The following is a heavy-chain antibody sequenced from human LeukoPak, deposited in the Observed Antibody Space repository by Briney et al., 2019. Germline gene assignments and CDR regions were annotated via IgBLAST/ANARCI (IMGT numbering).Heavy chain of an antibody. D-gene: IGHD6-6*01. CDR2: LSGSGHDI. CDR1: GFTFSDSY. V-gene: IGHV3-11*04. Sequence: RGSLRLSCAASGFTFSDSYMTWVRQPPGKGVEWVAYLSGSGHDINYSDSVKGRFTISRDNAKTSLYLQMSSLRVEDTAVYYCTRDPRHFDSCGQGTLVTVSS. J-gene: IGHJ5*01. CDR3: TRDPRHFDS.